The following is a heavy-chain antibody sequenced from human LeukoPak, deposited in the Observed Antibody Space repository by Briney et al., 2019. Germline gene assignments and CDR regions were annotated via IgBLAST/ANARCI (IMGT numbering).Heavy chain of an antibody. Sequence: GGSLRLSCAASGFTFSSYGMSWVRQAPGKGLEWVSAISGSGGSTYYADSVKGRFTISRDNFKNTLYLQMNSLRAEDTAVYYCAKDDSGWYPPYYFDYWGQGTLVTVSS. D-gene: IGHD6-19*01. V-gene: IGHV3-23*01. CDR3: AKDDSGWYPPYYFDY. CDR1: GFTFSSYG. CDR2: ISGSGGST. J-gene: IGHJ4*02.